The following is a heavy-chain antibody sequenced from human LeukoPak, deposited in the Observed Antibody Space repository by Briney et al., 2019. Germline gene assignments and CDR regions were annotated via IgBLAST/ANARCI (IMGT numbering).Heavy chain of an antibody. J-gene: IGHJ4*02. CDR2: ISYDGSNK. Sequence: PGGSLRLSCAASGFTFNSYGMHWVRQGPGKGLEWVTIISYDGSNKYYADSVKGRFTISRDNSKNTLYLQMNSLRDEDTAVYYCAKYGSGSYYNGLYWGQGTLVTVSS. CDR1: GFTFNSYG. CDR3: AKYGSGSYYNGLY. V-gene: IGHV3-30*18. D-gene: IGHD3-10*01.